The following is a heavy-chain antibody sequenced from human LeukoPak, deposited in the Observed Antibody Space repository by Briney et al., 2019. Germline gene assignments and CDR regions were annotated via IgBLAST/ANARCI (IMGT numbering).Heavy chain of an antibody. J-gene: IGHJ4*02. CDR3: ARKICSSTSCHFDY. D-gene: IGHD2-2*01. V-gene: IGHV1-2*02. Sequence: ASVKVSCKASGYTFTGYYMHWVRQAPGQGLEWMGWINPNSGGTNYAQKFQGRVTMIRDTSISTAYMELSRLRSDDTAVYYCARKICSSTSCHFDYWGQGTLVTVSS. CDR1: GYTFTGYY. CDR2: INPNSGGT.